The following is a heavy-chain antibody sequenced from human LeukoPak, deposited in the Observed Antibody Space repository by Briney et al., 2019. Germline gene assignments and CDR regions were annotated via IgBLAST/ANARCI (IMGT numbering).Heavy chain of an antibody. CDR3: ARFYGGGDGYKEPFDY. CDR2: INPSGGST. V-gene: IGHV1-46*01. J-gene: IGHJ4*02. Sequence: GASVKVSCKASGYTFTSYYMHWVRQAPGQGLEWMGIINPSGGSTSYAQKFQGRVTMTRDTSTSTVYMELSSLRSEDTAVYYCARFYGGGDGYKEPFDYWGQGTLVTVSS. CDR1: GYTFTSYY. D-gene: IGHD5-24*01.